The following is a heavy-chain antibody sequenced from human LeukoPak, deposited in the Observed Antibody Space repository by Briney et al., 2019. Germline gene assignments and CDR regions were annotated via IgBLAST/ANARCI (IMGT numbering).Heavy chain of an antibody. V-gene: IGHV4-61*02. Sequence: PSETLSLTCTVSGGSISSGDYFWSWIRQPAGKGLEWIGRIYASGSTSYNPSLKSRVTISVDTSKNQFSLKLTSVTAADTAVYYCARSASGTFKGFRVPERGELYFDHWGQGTLVTVSS. CDR3: ARSASGTFKGFRVPERGELYFDH. J-gene: IGHJ4*02. D-gene: IGHD6-13*01. CDR2: IYASGST. CDR1: GGSISSGDYF.